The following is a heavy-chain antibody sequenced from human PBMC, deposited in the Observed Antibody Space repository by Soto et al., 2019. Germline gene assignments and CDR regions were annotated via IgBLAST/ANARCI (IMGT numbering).Heavy chain of an antibody. V-gene: IGHV4-30-4*01. J-gene: IGHJ4*02. CDR3: ARSTGRY. CDR2: IYYSGST. D-gene: IGHD2-21*01. Sequence: QVQLQESGPGLVKSSQTLSLTCTVSGGSISSGDYYWTWIRQPPGKGLEWIGYIYYSGSTYYNPSLKSRVSISIDASKHQFSLKLRSVTAADTAVYYCARSTGRYWGQGTLVTVSS. CDR1: GGSISSGDYY.